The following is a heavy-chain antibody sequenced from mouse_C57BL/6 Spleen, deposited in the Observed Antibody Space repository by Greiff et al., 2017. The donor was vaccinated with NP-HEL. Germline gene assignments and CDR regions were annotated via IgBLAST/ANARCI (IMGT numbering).Heavy chain of an antibody. D-gene: IGHD3-3*01. V-gene: IGHV1-72*01. CDR3: LRGFFAY. J-gene: IGHJ3*01. CDR1: GYTFTSYW. Sequence: QVQLKQPGAELVKPGASVKLSCKASGYTFTSYWMHWVKQRPGRGLEWIGRIDPNSGGTKYNEKFKGKATLTVDKPSSTAYMQLSSLTSDDSAVYYCLRGFFAYWGQGTLVTVSA. CDR2: IDPNSGGT.